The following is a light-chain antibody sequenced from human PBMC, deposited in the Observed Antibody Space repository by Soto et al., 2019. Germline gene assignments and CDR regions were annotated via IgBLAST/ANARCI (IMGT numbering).Light chain of an antibody. CDR1: QSVSSSY. CDR2: GAS. CDR3: QQYGSSPHT. J-gene: IGKJ2*01. V-gene: IGKV3-20*01. Sequence: EIVLTQSPGTLSLSPGERATLSCRASQSVSSSYLAWYQHKPGQAPRLLIYGASSRATGIPGRFSGSRSGPDLTLTISRLEPEDFAVYYCQQYGSSPHTFGQGPKLESK.